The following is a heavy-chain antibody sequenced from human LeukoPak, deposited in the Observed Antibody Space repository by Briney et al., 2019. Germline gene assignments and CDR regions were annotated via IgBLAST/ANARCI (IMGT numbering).Heavy chain of an antibody. CDR2: IKQDGTEK. Sequence: PGESLRLSCAASGFTFTTYWMSWVRQPPGKGLEWVANIKQDGTEKYYVDSVKGRFTISRDNAKNSLYLQMNSLRAEDTALYYCAKDIGYYYDSSGYSLDYWGQGTLVTVSS. D-gene: IGHD3-22*01. V-gene: IGHV3-7*03. CDR3: AKDIGYYYDSSGYSLDY. CDR1: GFTFTTYW. J-gene: IGHJ4*02.